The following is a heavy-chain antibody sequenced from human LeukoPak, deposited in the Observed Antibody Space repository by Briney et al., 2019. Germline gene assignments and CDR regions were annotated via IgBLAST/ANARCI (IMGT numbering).Heavy chain of an antibody. J-gene: IGHJ6*04. D-gene: IGHD6-19*01. V-gene: IGHV1-69*06. CDR3: ARETVSSGYGVDV. CDR2: IIPIFGTA. Sequence: SVKVSCKASGGTFSSYAISWVRQAPGEGLEWMGGIIPIFGTANYAQKFQGRVTITADKSTSTAYMELSSLRSEDTAVYYCARETVSSGYGVDVWGKGTTVTVSS. CDR1: GGTFSSYA.